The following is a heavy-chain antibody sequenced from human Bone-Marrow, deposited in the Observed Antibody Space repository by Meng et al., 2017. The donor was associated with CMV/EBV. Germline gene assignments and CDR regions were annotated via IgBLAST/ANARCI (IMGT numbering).Heavy chain of an antibody. Sequence: GESLKISCAASGFTVSLNDMTWVRQAPGKGLEWVSIFYTGVSTYYADSVKGRFTVSRDNSTNTLYLQMNSLRAEDTAVYYCARDGTYYGMDVWGQGTTVTVSS. J-gene: IGHJ6*02. CDR3: ARDGTYYGMDV. CDR1: GFTVSLND. CDR2: FYTGVST. V-gene: IGHV3-53*01.